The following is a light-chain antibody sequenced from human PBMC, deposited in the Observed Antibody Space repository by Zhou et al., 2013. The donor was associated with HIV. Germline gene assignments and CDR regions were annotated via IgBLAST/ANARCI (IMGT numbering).Light chain of an antibody. V-gene: IGKV1-39*01. J-gene: IGKJ1*01. CDR1: QSISSY. Sequence: DIQMTQSPSSLSAAVGDRVTITCRASQSISSYLNWYQQKPGKAPKLLIYAASSLQSGVPSRFSGSGSGTDFTLTISSLQPEDFATYYCQQSYSTPWTFGPRDPKVEIK. CDR2: AAS. CDR3: QQSYSTPWT.